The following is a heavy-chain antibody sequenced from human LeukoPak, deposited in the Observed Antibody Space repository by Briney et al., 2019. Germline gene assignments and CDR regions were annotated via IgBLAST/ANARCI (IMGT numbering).Heavy chain of an antibody. CDR2: FSRNGVTT. J-gene: IGHJ3*01. CDR3: AKEKDTIYFDL. D-gene: IGHD2-15*01. CDR1: GFNFRACT. Sequence: PGGSLRLSCGAFGFNFRACTMHWVRQSPGKGLEWVSLFSRNGVTTYYAESVRGRFTISRDNSKTSVYLQMDSLTTEDTAVYYCAKEKDTIYFDLWGQGTMVPVSA. V-gene: IGHV3-43*01.